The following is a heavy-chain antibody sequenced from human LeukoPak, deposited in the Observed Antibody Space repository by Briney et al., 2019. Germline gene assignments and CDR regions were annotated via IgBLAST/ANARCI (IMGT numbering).Heavy chain of an antibody. V-gene: IGHV3-30*18. CDR3: AKDCPVKGQGRINFRLRYFDGPDY. D-gene: IGHD3-9*01. CDR2: ISYDGSNK. Sequence: PGGSLRLSCTVSGFTFSSYWMSWVRQAPGKGLEWVAVISYDGSNKYYADSVKGRFTISRDNSKNTLYLQMNSLRAEDTAVYYCAKDCPVKGQGRINFRLRYFDGPDYWGQGTLVTVSS. CDR1: GFTFSSYW. J-gene: IGHJ4*02.